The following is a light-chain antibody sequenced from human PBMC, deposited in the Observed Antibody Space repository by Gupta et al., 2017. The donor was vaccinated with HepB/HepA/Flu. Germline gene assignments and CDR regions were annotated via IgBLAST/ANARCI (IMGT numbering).Light chain of an antibody. CDR3: QAWDSITAGV. V-gene: IGLV3-1*01. CDR2: QDT. Sequence: SYELTQPPSVSVSPGQTASITCTGDKLGDKYVCWYQQKPGQSHVRVISQDTKRPSGIPERFAGSNSGNTATLTISGTQTMDEADYYCQAWDSITAGVFGGGTKLTVL. CDR1: KLGDKY. J-gene: IGLJ3*02.